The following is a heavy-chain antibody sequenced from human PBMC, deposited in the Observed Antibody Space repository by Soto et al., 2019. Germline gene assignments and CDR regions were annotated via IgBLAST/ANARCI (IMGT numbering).Heavy chain of an antibody. V-gene: IGHV4-59*02. D-gene: IGHD1-1*01. Sequence: SETLSLTCFVSGGSVTSHHWSWIRQPPGKGLEWIGYIYSSGSTNYNPSLKSRVTISVDTSKDQFSLKLSSVTAADTAVYYCARGRVVSGTDYWGQGALVTVSS. J-gene: IGHJ4*02. CDR1: GGSVTSHH. CDR3: ARGRVVSGTDY. CDR2: IYSSGST.